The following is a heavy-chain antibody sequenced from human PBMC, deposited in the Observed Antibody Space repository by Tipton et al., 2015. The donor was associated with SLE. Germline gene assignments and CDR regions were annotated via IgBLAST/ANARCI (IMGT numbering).Heavy chain of an antibody. J-gene: IGHJ2*01. D-gene: IGHD5-18*01. CDR3: ARNEGGYSYGSWRYFDL. CDR2: IYYSGST. Sequence: LRLSCTVSGGSISSYYWSWIRQPPGKGLEWIGYIYYSGSTNYNPSLKSRVTISVDTSKNQFSLKLSSVTAADTAVYYCARNEGGYSYGSWRYFDLWGRGTLVTVSS. CDR1: GGSISSYY. V-gene: IGHV4-59*01.